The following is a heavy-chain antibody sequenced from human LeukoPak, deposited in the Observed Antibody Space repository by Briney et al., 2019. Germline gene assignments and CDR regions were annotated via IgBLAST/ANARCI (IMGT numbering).Heavy chain of an antibody. CDR2: ISAYNGNT. V-gene: IGHV1-18*01. CDR3: AREGGRYYILTALHHYYYYYYMDV. J-gene: IGHJ6*03. Sequence: ASVKVSCKASGYTFTSYGISWVRQAPGQGLEWMGWISAYNGNTNYAQKLQGRVTMTTDTSTSTAYMELRSLRSDDTAVYYCAREGGRYYILTALHHYYYYYYMDVWGKGTTVTISS. CDR1: GYTFTSYG. D-gene: IGHD3-9*01.